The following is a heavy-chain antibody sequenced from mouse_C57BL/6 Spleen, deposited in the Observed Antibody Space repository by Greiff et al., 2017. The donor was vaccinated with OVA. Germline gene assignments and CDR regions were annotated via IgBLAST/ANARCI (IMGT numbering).Heavy chain of an antibody. CDR3: ARVWDVAY. J-gene: IGHJ3*01. CDR1: GYSITSGYY. D-gene: IGHD4-1*01. Sequence: EVQLQESGPGLVKPSQSLSLTCSVTGYSITSGYYWNWIRQFPGNKLEWMGYISYDGSNNYNPSLKNRISITRDTSKNQFFLKLNSVTTEDTATYYCARVWDVAYWGQGTLVTVSA. CDR2: ISYDGSN. V-gene: IGHV3-6*01.